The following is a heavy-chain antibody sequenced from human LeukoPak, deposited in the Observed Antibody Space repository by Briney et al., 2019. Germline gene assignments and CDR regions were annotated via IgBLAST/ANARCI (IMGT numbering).Heavy chain of an antibody. D-gene: IGHD2-2*01. CDR1: GRSSTSYY. J-gene: IGHJ2*01. CDR2: MSYTGAN. Sequence: SETLSLTCAVYGRSSTSYYSSWFRQPPGKWREWIGEMSYTGANNYSPYVKSRVTISAGTSKPQFSLKVNYVTAADTAVYYCARGVPLYYYFDLWGRGTLVTVSS. V-gene: IGHV4-34*01. CDR3: ARGVPLYYYFDL.